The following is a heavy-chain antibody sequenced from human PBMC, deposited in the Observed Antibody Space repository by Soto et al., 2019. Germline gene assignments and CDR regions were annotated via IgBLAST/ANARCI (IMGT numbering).Heavy chain of an antibody. V-gene: IGHV3-33*01. J-gene: IGHJ4*02. CDR1: GFRLSDHG. Sequence: GGSLRLSCAASGFRLSDHGMHWVRQAPGKGLEWVAISYSDGRNKYYADSVKGRFTISRDNSKNTLDLQMNSLRGEDTAVYFCVIPTSGYSYGYECWGLGTLVTVSS. CDR3: VIPTSGYSYGYEC. CDR2: SYSDGRNK. D-gene: IGHD5-18*01.